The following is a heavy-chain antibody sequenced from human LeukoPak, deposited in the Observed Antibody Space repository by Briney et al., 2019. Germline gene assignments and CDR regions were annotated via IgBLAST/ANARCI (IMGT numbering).Heavy chain of an antibody. CDR1: GYSISSGYY. CDR3: AREHVDTAMVFVY. V-gene: IGHV4-38-2*02. Sequence: PSETLSLTCTVSGYSISSGYYWGWIRQPPGKGLEWIGSIYHSGSTYYNPSLKSRVTISVDTSKNQFSLKLSSVTAADTAVYYCAREHVDTAMVFVYWGQGTLVTVSS. D-gene: IGHD5-18*01. J-gene: IGHJ4*02. CDR2: IYHSGST.